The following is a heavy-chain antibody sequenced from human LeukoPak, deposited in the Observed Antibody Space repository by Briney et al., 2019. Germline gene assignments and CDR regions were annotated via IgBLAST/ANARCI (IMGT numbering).Heavy chain of an antibody. CDR2: ISSSGSTK. D-gene: IGHD6-13*01. V-gene: IGHV3-48*04. CDR1: GFTFSSYW. Sequence: PGGSLRLSCAASGFTFSSYWMSWVRQAPGKGLEWLSHISSSGSTKYYANSVKGRFTISRDNAKNSVYLQMNSLTAEDTGLYYCARDATTAVGWVYMDVWGKGTTVTISS. CDR3: ARDATTAVGWVYMDV. J-gene: IGHJ6*03.